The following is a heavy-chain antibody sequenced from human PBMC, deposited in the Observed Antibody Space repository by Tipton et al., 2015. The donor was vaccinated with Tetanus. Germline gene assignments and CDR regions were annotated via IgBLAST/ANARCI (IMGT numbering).Heavy chain of an antibody. CDR3: ARDQARGARGWNYFDY. V-gene: IGHV4-31*03. CDR1: GGPISSGGYY. Sequence: TLSLTCTVSGGPISSGGYYWSWIRQHPGKGLEWIGDIYYSGSTYYNPSLKSRVTISVDTSKNQFSLQLNSVTAADTAVYYCARDQARGARGWNYFDYWGQGTLATVSS. CDR2: IYYSGST. J-gene: IGHJ4*02. D-gene: IGHD1-26*01.